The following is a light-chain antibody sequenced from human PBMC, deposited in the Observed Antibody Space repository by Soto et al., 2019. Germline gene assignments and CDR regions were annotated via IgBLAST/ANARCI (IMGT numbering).Light chain of an antibody. V-gene: IGKV3-20*01. CDR1: QSVSSTY. Sequence: EIVMTQSPATLSVSPGERATLSCRASQSVSSTYLIWYQQKPGQPPRLLIYGASSRATGIPDRFSGSGSGTDFTLTISRLEPEDFAVYYCQQYGSSLITFGQGTRLEIK. CDR3: QQYGSSLIT. J-gene: IGKJ5*01. CDR2: GAS.